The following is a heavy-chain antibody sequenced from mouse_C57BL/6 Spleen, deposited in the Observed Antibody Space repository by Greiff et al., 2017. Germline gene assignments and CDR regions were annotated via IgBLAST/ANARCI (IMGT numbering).Heavy chain of an antibody. CDR1: GYTFTSYW. J-gene: IGHJ2*01. V-gene: IGHV1-59*01. CDR3: AREIF. CDR2: IDPSDSYT. Sequence: QVQLQQPGAELVRPGTSVKLSCKASGYTFTSYWMHWVKQRPGQGLEWIGVIDPSDSYTNYNQKFKGKATLTVDTSPSTAYMQLSSLTSEDSAVYYCAREIFWGQGTTLTVSS.